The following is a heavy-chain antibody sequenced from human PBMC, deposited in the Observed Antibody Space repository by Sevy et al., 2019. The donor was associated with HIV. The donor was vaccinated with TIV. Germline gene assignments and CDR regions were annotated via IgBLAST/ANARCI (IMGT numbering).Heavy chain of an antibody. CDR2: ISITGGST. Sequence: GGSLRLSCAASGFTFSIYAMSWVHQAPGKGLEWVSVISITGGSTYYAASVKGRFTISRDNSNTKLYLQMNTLRAEDTAVYYCAKDRVSGTYYTGDFDYWGQGTLVTVSS. V-gene: IGHV3-23*01. D-gene: IGHD3-10*01. J-gene: IGHJ4*02. CDR3: AKDRVSGTYYTGDFDY. CDR1: GFTFSIYA.